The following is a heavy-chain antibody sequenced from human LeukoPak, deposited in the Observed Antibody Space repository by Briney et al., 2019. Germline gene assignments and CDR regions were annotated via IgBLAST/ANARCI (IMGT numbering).Heavy chain of an antibody. D-gene: IGHD3-22*01. V-gene: IGHV4-59*01. CDR3: ARMPYYYDSSGLFDY. CDR1: GGSIRSYY. J-gene: IGHJ4*02. Sequence: SETLSLTXTVSGGSIRSYYWSWIRQPPGKGLEWIGYIYYSGSTNYNPSLKSRVTISVDTSKNQFSLKLSSVTAADTAVYYCARMPYYYDSSGLFDYWGQGTLVTVSS. CDR2: IYYSGST.